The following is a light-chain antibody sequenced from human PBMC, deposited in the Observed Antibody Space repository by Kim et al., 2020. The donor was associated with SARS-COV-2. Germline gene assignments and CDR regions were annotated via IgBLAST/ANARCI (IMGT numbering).Light chain of an antibody. CDR1: RSVSSS. V-gene: IGKV3-11*01. CDR2: DAS. CDR3: QQRSNWPPA. J-gene: IGKJ4*01. Sequence: IVLTQSPATLSLSPGERATLSCRASRSVSSSLAWYQQKPGQAPRLLIYDASNRATGIPARFSGSGSGTDFTLTISSLQPGDFAVYYWQQRSNWPPAFGGGTKVEIK.